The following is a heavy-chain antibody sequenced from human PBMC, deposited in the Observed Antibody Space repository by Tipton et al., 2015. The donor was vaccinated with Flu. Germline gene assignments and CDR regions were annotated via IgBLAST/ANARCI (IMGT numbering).Heavy chain of an antibody. CDR1: GYTFTSFY. J-gene: IGHJ4*02. CDR2: IRPIGATI. D-gene: IGHD3-10*01. V-gene: IGHV1-46*01. Sequence: QLVQSGAEVKKPGASVKLSCKASGYTFTSFYLHWVRQAPGQGLEWMGIIRPIGATINYAQKFRGRLTMTRDTSTSTIYMELSSLRSEDTAVYYCARGEKISLSWFGDFDYWGQGTLVAVSS. CDR3: ARGEKISLSWFGDFDY.